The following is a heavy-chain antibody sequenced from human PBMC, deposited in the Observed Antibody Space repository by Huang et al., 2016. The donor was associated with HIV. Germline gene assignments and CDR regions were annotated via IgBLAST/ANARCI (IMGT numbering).Heavy chain of an antibody. Sequence: QLQLQESGPGLVKPSETLSLTCTVSGGSISSSSYYWGWIRQPPGKGLEWIGSIYHSGHTYYNPSRKSRVTISVDTSRTQFSLKLSSVTAAVTAVYYCAAHGRIVGIPAAPLRFDPWGQGTLVTVSS. CDR1: GGSISSSSYY. CDR2: IYHSGHT. J-gene: IGHJ5*02. V-gene: IGHV4-39*01. D-gene: IGHD6-13*01. CDR3: AAHGRIVGIPAAPLRFDP.